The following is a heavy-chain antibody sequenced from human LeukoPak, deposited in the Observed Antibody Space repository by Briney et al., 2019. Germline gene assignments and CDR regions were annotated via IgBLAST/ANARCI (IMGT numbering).Heavy chain of an antibody. D-gene: IGHD6-19*01. CDR2: VSPDGSGA. CDR1: GFTFRTYW. Sequence: GGSLRLSCAASGFTFRTYWIHWVRQAPGKGLEWISRVSPDGSGAIYADSLKGRLTISRDNAKNTVYLQMNSVRADDTAVYYCLRGSSDWEGMDIWGQGTQVTVSS. V-gene: IGHV3-74*01. CDR3: LRGSSDWEGMDI. J-gene: IGHJ4*02.